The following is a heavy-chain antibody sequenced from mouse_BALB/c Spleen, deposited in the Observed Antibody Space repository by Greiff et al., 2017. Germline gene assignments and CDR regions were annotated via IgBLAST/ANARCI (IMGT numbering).Heavy chain of an antibody. Sequence: QVQLQQSGPGLVAPSQSLSITCTVSGFSLTSYGVHWVRQPPGKGLEWLGVIWAGGSTNYNSALMSRLSISKDNSKSQVFLKMNSLQTDDTAMYYCARVPYYGNYAAWFAYWGQGTLVTVSA. CDR1: GFSLTSYG. CDR2: IWAGGST. J-gene: IGHJ3*01. CDR3: ARVPYYGNYAAWFAY. V-gene: IGHV2-9*02. D-gene: IGHD2-10*01.